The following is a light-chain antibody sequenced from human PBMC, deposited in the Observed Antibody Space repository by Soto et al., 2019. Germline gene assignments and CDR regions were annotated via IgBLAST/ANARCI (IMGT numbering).Light chain of an antibody. J-gene: IGKJ1*01. Sequence: DIQMTQSPSTLSASVGDRVTITCRASQSISSWLAWYQQKPGKAPKLLIYDASSLESGVPSRFSGSGSGTEFTRTISSLQPDDFATYYCQQGTFGQGTKVEIK. CDR1: QSISSW. CDR2: DAS. CDR3: QQGT. V-gene: IGKV1-5*01.